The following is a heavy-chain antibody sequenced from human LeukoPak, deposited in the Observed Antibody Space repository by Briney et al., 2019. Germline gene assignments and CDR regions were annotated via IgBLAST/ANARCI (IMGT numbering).Heavy chain of an antibody. Sequence: PGGSLRLSCAASGFTFTDYYMSWIRQAPGKGLEWVSYITNSGTTIYYADSVKGRFTISRDNAKNSLYLQMNSLGAEDTAVYYCARDGHYDILTGYFQDWGQGTLVTVSS. CDR1: GFTFTDYY. CDR2: ITNSGTTI. D-gene: IGHD3-9*01. V-gene: IGHV3-11*01. J-gene: IGHJ1*01. CDR3: ARDGHYDILTGYFQD.